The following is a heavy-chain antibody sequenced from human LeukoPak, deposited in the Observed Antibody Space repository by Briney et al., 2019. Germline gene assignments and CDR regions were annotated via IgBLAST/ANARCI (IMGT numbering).Heavy chain of an antibody. V-gene: IGHV3-7*03. J-gene: IGHJ4*02. CDR1: GFTFSSYW. Sequence: GGSLRLSCAASGFTFSSYWMSWVRQAPGKGLEWVANIKQDGSEKYYVDSVKGRFTISRDNAKNSLYLQMNSLRAEDTAVYYCARGRARWLQSRFDYWGQGTLVTVSS. CDR2: IKQDGSEK. D-gene: IGHD5-24*01. CDR3: ARGRARWLQSRFDY.